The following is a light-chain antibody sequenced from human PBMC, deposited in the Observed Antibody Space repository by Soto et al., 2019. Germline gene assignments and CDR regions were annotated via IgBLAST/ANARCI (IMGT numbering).Light chain of an antibody. J-gene: IGKJ3*01. CDR1: QSISSW. V-gene: IGKV1-5*03. CDR2: RAS. Sequence: DIQMTQSPSTLSASVGDRVNITCRASQSISSWLAWYQQKPGKAPKLLIYRASDLQTGVPSRFSGSGSGTAFTLTRSKLQTDDIATYYGDQYSSYFFTFGPGTKVDV. CDR3: DQYSSYFFT.